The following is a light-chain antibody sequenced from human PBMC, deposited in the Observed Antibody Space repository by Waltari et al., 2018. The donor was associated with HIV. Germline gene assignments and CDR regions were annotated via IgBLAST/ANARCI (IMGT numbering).Light chain of an antibody. CDR1: QGIAHA. V-gene: IGKV1-13*02. J-gene: IGKJ4*01. Sequence: IQLTQYPSSLSASVCDRVTLTCRASQGIAHALAWYQQKPVKPPKVLIFDASNLEGGVSSRFSGSGSGTEFTLTINSLQPEDFATYFCQHLNSYPNTFGGGTKVEIK. CDR3: QHLNSYPNT. CDR2: DAS.